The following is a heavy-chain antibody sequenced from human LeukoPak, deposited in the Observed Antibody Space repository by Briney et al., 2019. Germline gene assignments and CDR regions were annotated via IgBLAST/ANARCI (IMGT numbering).Heavy chain of an antibody. V-gene: IGHV4-39*07. J-gene: IGHJ4*02. CDR1: GGSISSSSYY. Sequence: SETLSLTCTVSGGSISSSSYYWGWIRQPPGKGLEWIGSIYYSGSTYYNPSLKSRATISVDTSKNQFSLKLSSVTAADTAVYYCARVKYGDYGPEFDYWGQGTLVTVSS. CDR3: ARVKYGDYGPEFDY. D-gene: IGHD4-17*01. CDR2: IYYSGST.